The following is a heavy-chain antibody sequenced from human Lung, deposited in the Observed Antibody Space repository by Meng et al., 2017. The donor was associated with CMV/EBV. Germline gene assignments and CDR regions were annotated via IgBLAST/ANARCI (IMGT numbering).Heavy chain of an antibody. J-gene: IGHJ6*02. CDR2: ISSSGSTI. D-gene: IGHD2-2*01. CDR1: GFTFSSYE. V-gene: IGHV3-48*03. Sequence: SCAASGFTFSSYEMNWVRQAPGKGLEWVSYISSSGSTIYYADSVKGRFTISRDNAKNSLYLQMNSLRAEDTAVYYCASLKDIVVVPAAKGSKYYYYGMDVXGRGXTVTVSS. CDR3: ASLKDIVVVPAAKGSKYYYYGMDV.